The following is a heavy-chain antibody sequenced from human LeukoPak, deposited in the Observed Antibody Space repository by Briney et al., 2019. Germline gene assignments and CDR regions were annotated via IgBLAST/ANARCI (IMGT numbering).Heavy chain of an antibody. J-gene: IGHJ4*02. CDR1: GYTFTSYG. CDR2: ISAYNGNT. D-gene: IGHD5-18*01. Sequence: ASVKVSCKASGYTFTSYGISWVRQAPGQGLEWMGWISAYNGNTNYAQKFQGRVAMTRNTSITTACMELSSLRSEDTAVYYCARGLGRTAMVTRGGVRFDYWGQGTLVTVSS. CDR3: ARGLGRTAMVTRGGVRFDY. V-gene: IGHV1-18*01.